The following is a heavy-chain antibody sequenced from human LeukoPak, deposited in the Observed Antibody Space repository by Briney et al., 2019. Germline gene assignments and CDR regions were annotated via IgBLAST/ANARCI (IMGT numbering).Heavy chain of an antibody. CDR3: ARDPTRDGYNLAFDI. J-gene: IGHJ3*02. V-gene: IGHV1-69*04. D-gene: IGHD5-24*01. CDR1: GGTFSSYA. Sequence: ASVKVSCKASGGTFSSYAISWVRQAPGQGLEWMGRIIPILGIANYAQKFQGRVTITADKSTSTAYMELSSLRSEDTAVYYCARDPTRDGYNLAFDIWGQGTMVTVSS. CDR2: IIPILGIA.